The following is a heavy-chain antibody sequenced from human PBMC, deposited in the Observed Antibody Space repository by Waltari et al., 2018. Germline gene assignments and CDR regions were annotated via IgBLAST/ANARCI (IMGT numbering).Heavy chain of an antibody. D-gene: IGHD2-15*01. Sequence: QLQLQESGPGLVKPSETLSLTCTVSGGSISSSSYYWGWIRPPPGKGLEWIGSIYYSGSTYYNPSLKSRVTISVDTSKNQFSLKLSSVTAADTAVYYCARGYIVVVVAASDWFDPWGQGTLVTVSS. CDR1: GGSISSSSYY. V-gene: IGHV4-39*07. CDR2: IYYSGST. J-gene: IGHJ5*02. CDR3: ARGYIVVVVAASDWFDP.